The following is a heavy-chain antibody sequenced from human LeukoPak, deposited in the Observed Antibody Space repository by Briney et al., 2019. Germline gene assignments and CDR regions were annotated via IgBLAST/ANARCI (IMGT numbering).Heavy chain of an antibody. CDR3: ARDSTWLRHFDY. Sequence: PGRSLRLSCSASGFSFSDYAMHWVRQAPGKGLEWVAVISYDGSNKDYADSVKGRFTISRDNSKSTLYLQTNSLRAEDTAVYYCARDSTWLRHFDYWGQGTLVTVSS. D-gene: IGHD5-12*01. CDR1: GFSFSDYA. V-gene: IGHV3-30-3*01. CDR2: ISYDGSNK. J-gene: IGHJ4*02.